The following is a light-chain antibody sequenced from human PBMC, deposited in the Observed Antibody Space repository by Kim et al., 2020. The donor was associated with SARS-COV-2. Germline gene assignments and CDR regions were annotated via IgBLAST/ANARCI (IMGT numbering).Light chain of an antibody. CDR2: QDT. CDR3: QAWASSTVV. Sequence: SGAPGQTASITCSGDKLGDKYASWYQQKPGQSPVLVIYQDTKRPSGIPERFSGSNSGNTATLTISGTQAMDEADYYCQAWASSTVVFGGGTKLPV. J-gene: IGLJ2*01. CDR1: KLGDKY. V-gene: IGLV3-1*01.